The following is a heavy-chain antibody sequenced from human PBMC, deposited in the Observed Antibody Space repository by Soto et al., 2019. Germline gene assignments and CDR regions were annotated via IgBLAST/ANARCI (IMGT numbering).Heavy chain of an antibody. J-gene: IGHJ5*02. CDR1: GGSISSSNW. D-gene: IGHD4-17*01. CDR3: ARVWTTVTNWFDP. Sequence: PSETLSLTCAVSGGSISSSNWWSWVRQPPGKGLEWIGEIYQSGSTYYNPSLKSRVTISVDKSKNQFSLKLSSVTAADTAVYYCARVWTTVTNWFDPWGQGTLVTVSS. CDR2: IYQSGST. V-gene: IGHV4-4*02.